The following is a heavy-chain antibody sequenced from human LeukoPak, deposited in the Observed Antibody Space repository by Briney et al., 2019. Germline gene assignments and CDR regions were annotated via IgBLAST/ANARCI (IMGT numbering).Heavy chain of an antibody. CDR1: GSSITIADYW. D-gene: IGHD2-21*01. V-gene: IGHV4-39*01. J-gene: IGHJ4*02. Sequence: PSETLSLTCTVSGSSITIADYWWVWIRQPPGKGLEWTASIYYSGSTHYNPALKSRVYISVDTSKSQFSLKLSSVTAADTAVYYCARQIGRGLWAFDYWGQGTPVTVSS. CDR2: IYYSGST. CDR3: ARQIGRGLWAFDY.